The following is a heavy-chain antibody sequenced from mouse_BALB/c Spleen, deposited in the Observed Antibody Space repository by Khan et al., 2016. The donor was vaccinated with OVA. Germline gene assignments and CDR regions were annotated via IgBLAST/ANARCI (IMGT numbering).Heavy chain of an antibody. CDR2: IIPSTVYT. CDR1: GYTFTSYT. V-gene: IGHV1-4*01. J-gene: IGHJ4*01. CDR3: ARDFHYYGSRGAMDN. Sequence: QVQLQQSGAELARPGASVKMSCKASGYTFTSYTMHWVKQRPGQGLEWIGYIIPSTVYTNYNQKFKDKATLTADKSSSTAYVQLSSLTSEDSAVXYCARDFHYYGSRGAMDNWGQGTSVTVSS. D-gene: IGHD1-1*01.